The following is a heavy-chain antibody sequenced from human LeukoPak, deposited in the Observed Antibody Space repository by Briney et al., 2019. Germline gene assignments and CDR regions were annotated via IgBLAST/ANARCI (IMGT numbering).Heavy chain of an antibody. Sequence: GGSLRPSCAASGFTFSSYCMNWVRQAPGKGLEWVSYVSSGSSTIYYADSVKGRFTISRDNDKNSLYLQMNRLRAEDTAVYYCARSYCDDSRCYYYFDYWGQGTLVTVSS. J-gene: IGHJ4*02. V-gene: IGHV3-48*01. CDR3: ARSYCDDSRCYYYFDY. D-gene: IGHD3-22*01. CDR1: GFTFSSYC. CDR2: VSSGSSTI.